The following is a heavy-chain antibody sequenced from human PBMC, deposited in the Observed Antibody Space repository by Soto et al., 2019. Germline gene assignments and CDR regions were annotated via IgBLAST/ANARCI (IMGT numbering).Heavy chain of an antibody. V-gene: IGHV4-39*01. CDR2: IYYSGST. J-gene: IGHJ4*02. CDR3: ARHPSDYLDY. D-gene: IGHD3-16*01. Sequence: SETLSLTCTVSGVSIIRSSYYWGWIRQPPGKGLEWIGTIYYSGSTYYNPSLKSRVTISVDTSKNQLSLKLSSVTAADTAVYYCARHPSDYLDYWGQGTLVTVSS. CDR1: GVSIIRSSYY.